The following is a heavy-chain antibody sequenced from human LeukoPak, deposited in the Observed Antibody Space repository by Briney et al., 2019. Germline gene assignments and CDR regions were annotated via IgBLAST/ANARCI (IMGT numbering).Heavy chain of an antibody. V-gene: IGHV3-23*01. Sequence: GGSLRLSCAASGFTFSSYAMSWVRQAPGKGLEWVSAISGSGGSTYYADSVKGRSTISRDNSKNTLYLQMNSLRAEDTAVYYCAKIPLLWFGELLFDYWGQGTLVTVSS. D-gene: IGHD3-10*01. CDR3: AKIPLLWFGELLFDY. CDR1: GFTFSSYA. CDR2: ISGSGGST. J-gene: IGHJ4*02.